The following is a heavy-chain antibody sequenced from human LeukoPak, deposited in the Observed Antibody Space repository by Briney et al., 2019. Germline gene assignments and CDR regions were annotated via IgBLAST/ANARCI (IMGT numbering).Heavy chain of an antibody. CDR1: GGSISSSTYY. V-gene: IGHV4-39*01. D-gene: IGHD2-2*01. CDR2: LYYSGST. J-gene: IGHJ4*02. CDR3: ARLLADIVIIPAALGVDY. Sequence: SETLSLTCTVSGGSISSSTYYWGWIRQPPGKGLEWIGSLYYSGSTYYNPSLQSRVTISVGTSKNQFSLKLSSVTAAGTAVYYCARLLADIVIIPAALGVDYWGQGTLVTVSS.